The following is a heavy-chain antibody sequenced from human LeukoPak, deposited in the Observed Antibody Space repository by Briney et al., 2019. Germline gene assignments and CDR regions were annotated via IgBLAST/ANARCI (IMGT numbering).Heavy chain of an antibody. CDR1: GFTFSSYS. D-gene: IGHD1-14*01. J-gene: IGHJ6*03. Sequence: GGSLRLSCAASGFTFSSYSMNWVRQAPGKGLEWVSSISSSSSYIYYADSVKGRFTISRDNAKNSLYLQMNSLRAEDMALYYCAKDLNPYYYYYYMDVWGKGTTVTVSS. V-gene: IGHV3-21*04. CDR2: ISSSSSYI. CDR3: AKDLNPYYYYYYMDV.